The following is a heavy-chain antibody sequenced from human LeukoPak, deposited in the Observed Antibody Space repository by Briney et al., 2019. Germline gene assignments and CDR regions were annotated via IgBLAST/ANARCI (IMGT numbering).Heavy chain of an antibody. Sequence: SETLSLTCGVSVGSISSGNWWSWVRQSPGKGLEWIGEIYHNGTPNYNPSLKSRVTISADTFKNHFSLKLTSVTAADTAVYYCATAPILRGEGGEHYKYGMDVWGQGTTVIVSS. V-gene: IGHV4/OR15-8*01. J-gene: IGHJ6*02. CDR3: ATAPILRGEGGEHYKYGMDV. CDR2: IYHNGTP. D-gene: IGHD2-2*02. CDR1: VGSISSGNW.